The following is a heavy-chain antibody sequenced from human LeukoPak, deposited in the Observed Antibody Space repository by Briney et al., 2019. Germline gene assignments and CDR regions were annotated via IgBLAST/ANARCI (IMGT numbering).Heavy chain of an antibody. Sequence: GASVKVSCKASGYTFTSYYMHWVRQAPGQGLEWMGIINPSGGSTSYAQKFQGRVTMTRDMSTSTVYMELSSLRSEDTAVYYCARGGPRLLWFGELLPWGQGTLVTASS. V-gene: IGHV1-46*01. CDR1: GYTFTSYY. J-gene: IGHJ5*02. D-gene: IGHD3-10*01. CDR3: ARGGPRLLWFGELLP. CDR2: INPSGGST.